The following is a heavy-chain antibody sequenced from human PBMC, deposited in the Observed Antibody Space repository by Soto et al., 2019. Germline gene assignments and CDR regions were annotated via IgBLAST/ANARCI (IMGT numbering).Heavy chain of an antibody. V-gene: IGHV1-69*10. Sequence: SVKVSCKASGGTFSSYAISWVRQAPGQGLEWMGGIIPILGIANYAQKFQGRVTITADKSTSTAYMELSSLRSEDTAVYYCARGSDYYDSSGYYAFDIWGQGTMVTVSS. CDR1: GGTFSSYA. CDR3: ARGSDYYDSSGYYAFDI. D-gene: IGHD3-22*01. J-gene: IGHJ3*02. CDR2: IIPILGIA.